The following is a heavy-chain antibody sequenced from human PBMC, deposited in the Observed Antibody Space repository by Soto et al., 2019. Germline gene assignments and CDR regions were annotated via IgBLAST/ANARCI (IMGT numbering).Heavy chain of an antibody. J-gene: IGHJ3*02. Sequence: ETLSLTCTVSGGSISSSSYYWGWIRRSPGKGLECVSIIYSDGSTYYADSVKGRFTISRDSSKNTLYLQMISLRAEDTAVYYCAKGGDYYDSSGYYSVGTFDIWGQGTMVTVSS. CDR2: IYSDGST. V-gene: IGHV3-53*01. D-gene: IGHD3-22*01. CDR3: AKGGDYYDSSGYYSVGTFDI. CDR1: GGSISSSSYY.